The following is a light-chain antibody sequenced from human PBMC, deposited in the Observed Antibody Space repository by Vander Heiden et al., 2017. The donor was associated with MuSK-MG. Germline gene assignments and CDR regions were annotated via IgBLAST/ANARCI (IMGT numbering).Light chain of an antibody. CDR2: AAS. Sequence: DIKMTQSPSSLSASVGDRVTITCRASQSISSYLNWYQQKPGKAPKLLIYAASSLQSGVPSRFSGSGSGTDFTLTISSLQPADFATYYCQQRDSTPWTFGQGTKVEIK. V-gene: IGKV1-39*01. CDR3: QQRDSTPWT. CDR1: QSISSY. J-gene: IGKJ1*01.